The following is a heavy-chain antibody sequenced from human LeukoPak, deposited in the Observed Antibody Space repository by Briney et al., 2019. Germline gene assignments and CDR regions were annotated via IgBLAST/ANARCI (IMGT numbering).Heavy chain of an antibody. J-gene: IGHJ4*02. Sequence: GASVKVSCKASGYTFTGYYMHWVRQAPGQGLEWIGWINPNSGGTNYAQKFQGRVTMTRDTSISTAYMELSRLRSDDTAVYYCARVPLYSSSSLDYWGQGTLVTVSS. CDR2: INPNSGGT. V-gene: IGHV1-2*02. D-gene: IGHD6-13*01. CDR3: ARVPLYSSSSLDY. CDR1: GYTFTGYY.